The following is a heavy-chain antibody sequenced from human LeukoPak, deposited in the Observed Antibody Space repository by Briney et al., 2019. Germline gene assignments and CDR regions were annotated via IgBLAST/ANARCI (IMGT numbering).Heavy chain of an antibody. J-gene: IGHJ3*02. CDR1: GFTFSSYW. CDR2: IKQDGGEK. V-gene: IGHV3-7*01. Sequence: GGSLRLSCAASGFTFSSYWMSWVRQAPGKGLEWVANIKQDGGEKYYVDSVKGRFTISRDNAKNSLFLQMNSLRADDTAVYYCAREYITSSGRASDIWGQGTMVTVSS. CDR3: AREYITSSGRASDI. D-gene: IGHD6-6*01.